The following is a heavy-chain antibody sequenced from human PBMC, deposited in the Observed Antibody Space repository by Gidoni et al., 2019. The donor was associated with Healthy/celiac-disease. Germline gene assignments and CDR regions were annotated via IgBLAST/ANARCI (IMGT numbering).Heavy chain of an antibody. CDR1: GFTVSSND. J-gene: IGHJ4*02. D-gene: IGHD5-18*01. V-gene: IGHV3-53*01. CDR3: ARGTAMAPYYFDY. Sequence: EVQLVESGGGLIQPGWSLRLSCAASGFTVSSNDMSWVRQAPGKGLEWVSVIYSGGSTYYADSVKDRFTISRDNSKNTLYLQRNSLRAEDTAVYYCARGTAMAPYYFDYWGQGTLVTVSS. CDR2: IYSGGST.